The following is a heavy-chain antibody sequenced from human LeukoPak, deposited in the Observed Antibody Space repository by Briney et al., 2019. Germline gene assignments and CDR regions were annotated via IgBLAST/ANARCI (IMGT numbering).Heavy chain of an antibody. CDR3: ARSYDSRGYYYFGMDV. J-gene: IGHJ6*02. Sequence: SETLSLTCTVSGGSISTYYWSWLRQPPGKGLEWIGFIYYSGTTDYNPSLKSRATISLDTSKKQFSLKLNSVTAADTAVYYCARSYDSRGYYYFGMDVWGQGTTVTVSS. CDR2: IYYSGTT. CDR1: GGSISTYY. D-gene: IGHD3-22*01. V-gene: IGHV4-59*01.